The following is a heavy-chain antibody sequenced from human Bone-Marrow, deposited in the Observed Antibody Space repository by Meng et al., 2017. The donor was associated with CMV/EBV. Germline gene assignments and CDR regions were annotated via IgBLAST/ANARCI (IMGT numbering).Heavy chain of an antibody. CDR1: GFTFSSYS. CDR2: IYSGGST. J-gene: IGHJ5*02. Sequence: GESLKISCAASGFTFSSYSMNWVRQAPGKGLEWISVIYSGGSTYYADSVKGRFTISRDNSKNTMYLQMNSLGGEDTAVYYCARALEGAGWLDPWGQGTLVTVSS. D-gene: IGHD3-3*01. CDR3: ARALEGAGWLDP. V-gene: IGHV3-53*01.